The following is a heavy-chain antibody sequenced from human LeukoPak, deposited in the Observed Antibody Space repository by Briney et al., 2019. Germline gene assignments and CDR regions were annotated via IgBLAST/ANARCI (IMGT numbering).Heavy chain of an antibody. D-gene: IGHD5-24*01. CDR1: GGSISNFY. CDR3: ARRDNSFDS. V-gene: IGHV4-59*08. Sequence: SETLSLTCSVSGGSISNFYWSWIRQPPGKGLEWIGYIYSNGGTNYNPSLKSRVTMSVDTSKNHFSLNLSSVTAADTAVYYCARRDNSFDSWGPGTLVTVSS. CDR2: IYSNGGT. J-gene: IGHJ4*02.